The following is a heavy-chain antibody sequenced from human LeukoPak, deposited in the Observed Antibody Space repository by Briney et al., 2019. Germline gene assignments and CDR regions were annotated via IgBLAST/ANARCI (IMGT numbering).Heavy chain of an antibody. J-gene: IGHJ4*02. V-gene: IGHV3-30*02. CDR2: IRYDGSNK. Sequence: GGSLRLSCAASGFTFSSYGMHWVRQAPGKGLEWVAFIRYDGSNKYYADSVKGRFTISRDNSKNTLYLQMNSLRAEDTAVYCCAKERNDYGDYDLDYWGQGTLVTVSS. CDR1: GFTFSSYG. CDR3: AKERNDYGDYDLDY. D-gene: IGHD4-17*01.